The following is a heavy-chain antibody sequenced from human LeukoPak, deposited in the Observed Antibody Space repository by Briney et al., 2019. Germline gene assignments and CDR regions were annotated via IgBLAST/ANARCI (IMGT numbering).Heavy chain of an antibody. CDR3: ARDLDGDYDFDY. CDR2: MNPNSGNT. V-gene: IGHV1-8*01. D-gene: IGHD4-17*01. CDR1: GYTFTSYD. Sequence: EASVKVSCKTSGYTFTSYDINWVRQATGQGLEWMGWMNPNSGNTGYAQKLQGRVTMTRDTSISTAYMELTSLRSEDTAVYYCARDLDGDYDFDYWGQGTLVTVSS. J-gene: IGHJ4*02.